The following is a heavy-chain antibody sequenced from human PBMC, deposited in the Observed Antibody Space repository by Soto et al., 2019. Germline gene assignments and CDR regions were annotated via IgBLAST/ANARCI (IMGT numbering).Heavy chain of an antibody. Sequence: QIQLVQSGAEVKKPGSSVKVSCKASGGTFSTYAISWVRQAPGQGLEWMGGIIRMSGRTTYAQKFQDRVTITADKSTTTAYMELSSLRSEDTAVYYCALGSDYLFDPWGRGTLVTVSS. V-gene: IGHV1-69*06. D-gene: IGHD4-17*01. CDR3: ALGSDYLFDP. CDR2: IIRMSGRT. J-gene: IGHJ5*02. CDR1: GGTFSTYA.